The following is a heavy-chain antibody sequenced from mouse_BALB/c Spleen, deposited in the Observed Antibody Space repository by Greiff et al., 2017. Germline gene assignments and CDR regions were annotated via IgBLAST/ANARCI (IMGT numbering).Heavy chain of an antibody. CDR2: IHPSDSDT. CDR1: GYSFTSYW. Sequence: QVQLQQPGAELVRPGASVKLSCKASGYSFTSYWMNWVKQTPGQGLEWIGMIHPSDSDTRLSQKFKDKATLTVDKSSSTAYMQLSSPTSEDSAVYYCARVYGRGFDYWGQGTTRTGSS. CDR3: ARVYGRGFDY. V-gene: IGHV1-74*01. J-gene: IGHJ2*01. D-gene: IGHD1-2*01.